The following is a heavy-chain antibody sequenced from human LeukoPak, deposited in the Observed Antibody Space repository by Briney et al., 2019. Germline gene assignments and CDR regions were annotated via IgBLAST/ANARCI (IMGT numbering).Heavy chain of an antibody. Sequence: SETLSLTCTVSGGSISSSSYYWGWIRQPPGKGLEWIGSIYYSGSTYYNPSLKSRVTISVDTSKNQFSLKLSSVTAADTAVYYCARRSGYSSSWYPRYSFDYWGQGTLVTVSS. CDR1: GGSISSSSYY. V-gene: IGHV4-39*01. CDR2: IYYSGST. J-gene: IGHJ4*02. D-gene: IGHD6-13*01. CDR3: ARRSGYSSSWYPRYSFDY.